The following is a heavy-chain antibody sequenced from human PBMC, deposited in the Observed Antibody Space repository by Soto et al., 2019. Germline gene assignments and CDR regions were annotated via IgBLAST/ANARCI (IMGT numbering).Heavy chain of an antibody. CDR2: VYYSGST. CDR3: GRLEGLATISYYFDY. CDR1: GGCVCSRVXD. Sequence: SXTLELTCTVCGGCVCSRVXDGGLVRQPPGKGLEWIGSVYYSGSTYYNPSLESRVTISVDKSKNQFSLKLMSLSAADTAVYYCGRLEGLATISYYFDYWGQGTLVTVSS. V-gene: IGHV4-39*01. D-gene: IGHD3-9*01. J-gene: IGHJ4*02.